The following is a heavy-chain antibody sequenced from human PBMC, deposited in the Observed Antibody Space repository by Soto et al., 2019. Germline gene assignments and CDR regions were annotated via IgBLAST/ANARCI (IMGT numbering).Heavy chain of an antibody. V-gene: IGHV1-3*01. CDR1: GYTFTSYA. D-gene: IGHD3-3*01. J-gene: IGHJ6*03. CDR2: INAGNGNT. CDR3: ARDFGDFWSGYQDVPYYYYYMDV. Sequence: ASVKVSCKASGYTFTSYAMHWVRQAPGQRLEWMGWINAGNGNTKYSQKFQGRVTITRDTSASTAYMELNSLRSEDTAVYYCARDFGDFWSGYQDVPYYYYYMDVWGKGTTVTVSS.